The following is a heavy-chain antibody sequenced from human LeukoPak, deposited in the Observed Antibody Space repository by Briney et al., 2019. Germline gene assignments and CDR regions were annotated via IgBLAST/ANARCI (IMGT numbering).Heavy chain of an antibody. CDR2: LYSDGNT. Sequence: GGSLTLSCPSTGFTHITNDMTGVRQPPGNGLDWVSLLYSDGNTKYADSVQGRFTISRDNSKNTLYLEMNSLSPDDTAVYYCARGVEPLAANTLAYWGQGTLVTVSS. CDR1: GFTHITND. CDR3: ARGVEPLAANTLAY. V-gene: IGHV3-53*01. J-gene: IGHJ4*02. D-gene: IGHD1-14*01.